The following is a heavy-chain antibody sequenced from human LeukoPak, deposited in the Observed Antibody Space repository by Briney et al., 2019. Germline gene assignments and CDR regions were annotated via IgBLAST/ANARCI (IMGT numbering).Heavy chain of an antibody. Sequence: PSETLSLTCAVYGGSFSGYYWSWIRQPPGKGLEWIGEINHSGSTNYNPSLKSRVTISVDTSKNQFSLKLSSVTAADTAMYYCARGTRSSWYGDDYWGQGTLVTVSS. J-gene: IGHJ4*02. CDR1: GGSFSGYY. CDR2: INHSGST. CDR3: ARGTRSSWYGDDY. D-gene: IGHD6-13*01. V-gene: IGHV4-34*01.